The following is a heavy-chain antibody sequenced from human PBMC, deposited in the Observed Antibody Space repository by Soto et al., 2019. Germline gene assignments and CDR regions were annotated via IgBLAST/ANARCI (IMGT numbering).Heavy chain of an antibody. Sequence: EVQLLESGGGLVQPGGSLRLSCAASGFIFTSYTINWVRQAPGKGLEWLSGVSGSGDNTYYADPVKGRFTISRDNSRNTSFLQMNTLRAEDTAVYDCAKESSSYQYFQHCVHGTLVTVSS. D-gene: IGHD6-13*01. J-gene: IGHJ1*01. V-gene: IGHV3-23*01. CDR1: GFIFTSYT. CDR2: VSGSGDNT. CDR3: AKESSSYQYFQH.